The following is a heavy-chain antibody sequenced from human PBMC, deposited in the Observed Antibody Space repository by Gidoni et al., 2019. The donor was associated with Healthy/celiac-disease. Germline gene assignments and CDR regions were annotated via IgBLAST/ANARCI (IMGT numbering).Heavy chain of an antibody. V-gene: IGHV3-9*01. J-gene: IGHJ4*02. CDR3: AKDIAAGRGGFDY. CDR2: ISWNSGSI. Sequence: EVQLVASGGGLVQPGRSLRLSCAASGFTFDDYAMHWVRQAPGKGLEWVSGISWNSGSIGYADSVKGRCTISRDNAKNSLYLQMNSLRAEDTALYYCAKDIAAGRGGFDYWGQGTLVTVSS. CDR1: GFTFDDYA. D-gene: IGHD6-25*01.